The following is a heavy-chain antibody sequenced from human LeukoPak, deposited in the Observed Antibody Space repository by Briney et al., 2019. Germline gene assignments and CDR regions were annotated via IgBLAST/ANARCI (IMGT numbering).Heavy chain of an antibody. V-gene: IGHV4-59*08. CDR3: AGSTMVLLVAFDI. CDR2: IYYSGST. D-gene: IGHD4/OR15-4a*01. Sequence: SETLSLTCTVSGGSISSYYWSWIRQPPGKGLEWIGYIYYSGSTNYNPSLKSRVTISVDTSKNQFSLKLSSVTAADTAVYYCAGSTMVLLVAFDIWGQGTMVTVSS. J-gene: IGHJ3*02. CDR1: GGSISSYY.